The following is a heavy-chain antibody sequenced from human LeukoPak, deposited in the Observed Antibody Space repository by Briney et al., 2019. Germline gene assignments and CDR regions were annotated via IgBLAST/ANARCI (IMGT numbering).Heavy chain of an antibody. V-gene: IGHV4-38-2*01. CDR2: IYYSGST. CDR3: ASLDSSENAFDI. J-gene: IGHJ3*02. Sequence: SETLSLTCAVSGYSISSGYYWGWIRQPPGKGLEWIGYIYYSGSTNYNPSLKSRVTISVDTSKNQFSLKLSSVTAADTAVYYCASLDSSENAFDIWGQGTMVTVSS. CDR1: GYSISSGYY. D-gene: IGHD3-22*01.